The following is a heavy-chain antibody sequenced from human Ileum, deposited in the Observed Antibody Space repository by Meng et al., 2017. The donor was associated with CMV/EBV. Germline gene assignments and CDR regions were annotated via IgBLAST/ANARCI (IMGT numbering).Heavy chain of an antibody. Sequence: GESLKISCAASGFTFSDYWMHWVRQAPGKGLVWVSRIYNDGSITTYADSVKGRFTISRDNAKSTLYLQMTGLRAEDTAIYYCARDRSYYGTGPHFDYWGQGILVTVSS. CDR2: IYNDGSIT. J-gene: IGHJ4*02. CDR1: GFTFSDYW. CDR3: ARDRSYYGTGPHFDY. V-gene: IGHV3-74*01. D-gene: IGHD2-21*01.